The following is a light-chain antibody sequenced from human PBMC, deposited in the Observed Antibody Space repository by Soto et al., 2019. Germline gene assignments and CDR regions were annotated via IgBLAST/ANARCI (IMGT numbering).Light chain of an antibody. V-gene: IGKV3-15*01. CDR1: ESVSSN. J-gene: IGKJ2*01. CDR2: GAS. CDR3: QQYNNWPYT. Sequence: ETVMTQSPATLSVSPGERATLSCRASESVSSNLAWYQQKPGQAPRLLIHGASTRAADIPARFSGSGSGTEFTLTISSLQSEEFAVYYCQQYNNWPYTFGQGTNLEIK.